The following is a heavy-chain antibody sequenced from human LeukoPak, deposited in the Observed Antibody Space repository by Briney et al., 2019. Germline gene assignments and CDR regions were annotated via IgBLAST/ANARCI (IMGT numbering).Heavy chain of an antibody. V-gene: IGHV3-23*01. CDR3: AKAGSINSYYYYGMDV. D-gene: IGHD1-1*01. CDR1: GFTFSSYA. J-gene: IGHJ6*02. Sequence: PGGSLRLSCAASGFTFSSYAMSWVRQAPGKGLEWVSAISGSGGSTYYADSVKGRFTISRDNSKNTLYLQMNSLRAEDTAVYYCAKAGSINSYYYYGMDVWGQGTTVTVSS. CDR2: ISGSGGST.